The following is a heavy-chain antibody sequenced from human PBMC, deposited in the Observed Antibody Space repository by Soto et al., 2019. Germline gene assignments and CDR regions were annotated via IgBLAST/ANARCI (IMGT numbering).Heavy chain of an antibody. D-gene: IGHD3-22*01. J-gene: IGHJ4*02. V-gene: IGHV3-23*01. CDR3: AKDKLYDSSGYYDY. Sequence: GGSLRLSCAASGFTFSSYAMSWVRQAPGKGLEWVSAISGSGGSTYYADSVKGRFTVSRDNSKNTLYLQMNSLRAEDTAVYYCAKDKLYDSSGYYDYWGQGTLVTVSS. CDR1: GFTFSSYA. CDR2: ISGSGGST.